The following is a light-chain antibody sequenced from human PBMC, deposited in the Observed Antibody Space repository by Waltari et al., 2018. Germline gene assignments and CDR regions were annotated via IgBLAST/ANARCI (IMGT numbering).Light chain of an antibody. J-gene: IGKJ4*01. CDR2: DVS. CDR3: QQRNKWPVT. V-gene: IGKV3-11*01. Sequence: DIVLTQSPATLSLSPGERATLSCRASPSVANYLAWYPQKPGQAPRLLIYDVSNRATDIPARFSGSGFATDFTLTISDLKPEDIAVYYCQQRNKWPVTFGGGTKVEIK. CDR1: PSVANY.